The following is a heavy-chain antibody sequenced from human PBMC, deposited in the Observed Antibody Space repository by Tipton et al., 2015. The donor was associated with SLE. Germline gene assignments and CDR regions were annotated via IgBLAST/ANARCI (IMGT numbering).Heavy chain of an antibody. V-gene: IGHV4-31*03. CDR2: IYDSETT. Sequence: TLSLTCTVSGGSISSGGYFWSWVRPRPGKGLEWIGYIYDSETTFYNPSLQSRVTISLDTPKNQFSLNLSSVTVADAAVYYCAGEGLVDATSTVFDSWGRGTLVSVSS. J-gene: IGHJ5*01. CDR1: GGSISSGGYF. D-gene: IGHD2-15*01. CDR3: AGEGLVDATSTVFDS.